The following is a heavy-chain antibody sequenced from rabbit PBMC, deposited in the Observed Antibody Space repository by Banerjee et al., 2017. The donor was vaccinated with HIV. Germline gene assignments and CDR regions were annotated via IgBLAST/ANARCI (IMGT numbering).Heavy chain of an antibody. CDR3: ARDLAGVIGWNFNL. V-gene: IGHV1S45*01. D-gene: IGHD4-1*01. Sequence: QEQLEESGGGLVTPGRTLTLSCTASGFDFSSYYMSWVRQAPGKGLEWIACINTSSGNTVYASWAKGRFTISKTSSTTVTLQMTSLTAADTATYFCARDLAGVIGWNFNLWGPGHPGHRL. J-gene: IGHJ4*01. CDR2: INTSSGNT. CDR1: GFDFSSYYM.